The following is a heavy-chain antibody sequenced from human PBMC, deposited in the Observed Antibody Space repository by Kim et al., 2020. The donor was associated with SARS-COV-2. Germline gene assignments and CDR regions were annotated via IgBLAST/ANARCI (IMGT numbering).Heavy chain of an antibody. V-gene: IGHV4-31*03. CDR3: ARAQVDSSGYYYSFDY. D-gene: IGHD3-22*01. CDR2: IYYSGST. CDR1: GGSISSGGYY. J-gene: IGHJ4*02. Sequence: SETLSLTCTVSGGSISSGGYYWSWIRQHPGKGLEWIGYIYYSGSTYYNPSLKSRVTISVDTSKNQFSLKLSSVTAADTAVYYCARAQVDSSGYYYSFDYWGQGTLVTVSS.